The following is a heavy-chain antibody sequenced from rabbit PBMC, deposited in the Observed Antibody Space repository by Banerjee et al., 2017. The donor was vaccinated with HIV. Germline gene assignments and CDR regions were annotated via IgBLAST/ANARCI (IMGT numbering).Heavy chain of an antibody. V-gene: IGHV1S45*01. D-gene: IGHD4-1*01. CDR2: INTATGKA. J-gene: IGHJ4*01. CDR1: GFSFSDRDV. CDR3: GRDLAGAIGWNFNL. Sequence: QEQLVESGGGLVQPEGSLQLSCTASGFSFSDRDVMCWVRQAPGKGLEWIGCINTATGKAVYASWAKGRLTISKTSSTTVTLQMTSLTAADTATYFCGRDLAGAIGWNFNLWGPGTLVTVS.